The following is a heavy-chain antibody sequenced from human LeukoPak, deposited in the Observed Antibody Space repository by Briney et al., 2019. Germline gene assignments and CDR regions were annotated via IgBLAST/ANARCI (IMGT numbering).Heavy chain of an antibody. V-gene: IGHV1-69*05. J-gene: IGHJ4*02. D-gene: IGHD1-26*01. CDR2: IIPIFGTA. CDR3: ARAGPTTGIVGAIED. CDR1: GGTFSSYA. Sequence: SVKVSCKASGGTFSSYAISWVRQAPGQGLEWMGGIIPIFGTANYAQKFQGRVTITTDESTSTAYMELSSLRSEDTAVYYCARAGPTTGIVGAIEDWSQGTLVTVSS.